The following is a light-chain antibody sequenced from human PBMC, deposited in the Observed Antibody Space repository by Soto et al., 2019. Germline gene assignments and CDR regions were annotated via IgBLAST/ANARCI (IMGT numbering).Light chain of an antibody. J-gene: IGLJ2*01. V-gene: IGLV1-40*01. Sequence: QSVLTQPPSVSGAPGQRVTISCTGNSSNIGAGYDVHWYQQFPGTAPKLLTYGNINRPSGVPDRFSGSKSGTSASLAITGLQAEDEADYYCQSYDSSFKVVFGGGTKVTVL. CDR1: SSNIGAGYD. CDR3: QSYDSSFKVV. CDR2: GNI.